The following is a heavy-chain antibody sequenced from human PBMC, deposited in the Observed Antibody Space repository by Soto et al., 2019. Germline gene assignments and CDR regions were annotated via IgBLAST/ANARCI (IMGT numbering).Heavy chain of an antibody. CDR3: ARIASAGRGWDV. CDR2: IKQDGSEK. V-gene: IGHV3-7*01. Sequence: EVQLVESGGGLVQPGGSLRLSCADFGFTFSNYWMSWVRQAPVKGLEWVGNIKQDGSEKNYVDSVKGRFTISRDNAKNSLYLKMNSLRAEDTAVYYCARIASAGRGWDVWGQGNTVVVSS. J-gene: IGHJ6*02. D-gene: IGHD6-13*01. CDR1: GFTFSNYW.